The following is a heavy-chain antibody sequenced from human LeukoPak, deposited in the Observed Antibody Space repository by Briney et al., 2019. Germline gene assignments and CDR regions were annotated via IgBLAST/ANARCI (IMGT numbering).Heavy chain of an antibody. CDR2: IIPIFGTA. J-gene: IGHJ4*02. CDR1: GGTFSSYA. D-gene: IGHD6-19*01. CDR3: AVGYSSGWYVLDY. V-gene: IGHV1-69*13. Sequence: SVTVSCKASGGTFSSYAISWVRQAPGQGLEWMGGIIPIFGTANYAQKFQGRVTITADESTSTAYMELSSLRSEDTAVYYCAVGYSSGWYVLDYWGQGTLVTVSS.